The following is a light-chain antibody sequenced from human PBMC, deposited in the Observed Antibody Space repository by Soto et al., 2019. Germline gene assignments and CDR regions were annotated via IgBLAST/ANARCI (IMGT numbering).Light chain of an antibody. CDR1: SSDVGGYNY. CDR2: EVS. J-gene: IGLJ1*01. V-gene: IGLV2-14*01. CDR3: SSYTSSSTLVV. Sequence: QSALTQPASVSGSPGQSITISCTETSSDVGGYNYVSWYQQHPGKAPKLMIYEVSNRPSGVSNRFSGSKSGNTASLTISGLQAEDEADYYCSSYTSSSTLVVFGTGTKLTVL.